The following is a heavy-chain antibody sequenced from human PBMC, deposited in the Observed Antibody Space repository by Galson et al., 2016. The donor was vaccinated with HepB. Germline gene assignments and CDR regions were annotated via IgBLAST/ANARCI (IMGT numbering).Heavy chain of an antibody. CDR2: IYYGGRP. D-gene: IGHD1-1*01. CDR1: GDSFKNAGHY. CDR3: ARDDRVGLEPDGLDV. V-gene: IGHV4-31*03. J-gene: IGHJ6*02. Sequence: TLSLTCTISGDSFKNAGHYWTWVRPHPGKGLEWIGYIYYGGRPFYNPSLKGRVSISGNTSRNQFSLSLSSVTAADTAVYYWARDDRVGLEPDGLDVWGQGTTVIVSS.